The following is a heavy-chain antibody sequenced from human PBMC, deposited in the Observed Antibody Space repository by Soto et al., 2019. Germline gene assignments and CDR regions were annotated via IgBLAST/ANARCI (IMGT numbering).Heavy chain of an antibody. D-gene: IGHD6-13*01. CDR1: GYTFTSHA. CDR2: INAGNGNT. Sequence: ASVKVSCQASGYTFTSHAMHLVRQAPGQRLEWMGWINAGNGNTKYSQRFQGRVTITTDTSASTAYMELSSLRSEDTAVYYCAIDGIAAAGTSWFDPWAQGTLVTVS. V-gene: IGHV1-3*01. J-gene: IGHJ5*02. CDR3: AIDGIAAAGTSWFDP.